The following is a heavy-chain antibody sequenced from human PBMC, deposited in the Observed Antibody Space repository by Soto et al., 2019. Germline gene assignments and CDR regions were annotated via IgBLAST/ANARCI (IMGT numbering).Heavy chain of an antibody. V-gene: IGHV3-30*18. CDR2: ISYDGSNK. Sequence: PVGSLRLSCAASGFTFSSYGMHWVRRAPGKGLEWVAVISYDGSNKYYADSVKGRFTISRDNSKNTLYLQMNSLRAEDTAVYYCAKGIRYCSGGSCPDYWGQGTLVTVSS. D-gene: IGHD2-15*01. CDR1: GFTFSSYG. CDR3: AKGIRYCSGGSCPDY. J-gene: IGHJ4*02.